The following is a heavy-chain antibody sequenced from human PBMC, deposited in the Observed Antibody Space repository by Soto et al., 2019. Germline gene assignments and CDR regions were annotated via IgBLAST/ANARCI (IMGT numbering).Heavy chain of an antibody. CDR1: GYTFTSYG. V-gene: IGHV1-18*01. CDR2: ISAYNGNT. D-gene: IGHD3-16*02. CDR3: ARVLPPYYYYIWGSYHSYYSFDY. J-gene: IGHJ4*02. Sequence: ASVKVSCKASGYTFTSYGISWVRQAPGQGLEWMGWISAYNGNTNYAQKLQGRVTMTTDTSTSTAYMELRSLRSDDTAVYYCARVLPPYYYYIWGSYHSYYSFDYWGQGTLVTVFS.